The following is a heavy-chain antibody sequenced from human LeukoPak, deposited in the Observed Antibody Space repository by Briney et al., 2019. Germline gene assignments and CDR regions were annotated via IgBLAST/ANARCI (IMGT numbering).Heavy chain of an antibody. CDR2: ITSSGYT. Sequence: GGSLRLSCAASGFTFSDYYMSWIRQAPGKGLEWVSYITSSGYTNYADSVKGRFTISRDNAKNSLYLLMNSLRAGDTAVYYCARGHYGLDVWGQGTTVTVSS. J-gene: IGHJ6*02. CDR3: ARGHYGLDV. CDR1: GFTFSDYY. V-gene: IGHV3-11*05.